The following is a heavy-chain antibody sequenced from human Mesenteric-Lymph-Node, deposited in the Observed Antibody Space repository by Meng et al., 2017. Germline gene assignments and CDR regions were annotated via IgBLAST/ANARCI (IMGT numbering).Heavy chain of an antibody. V-gene: IGHV4-4*02. CDR1: RGSISSSHW. D-gene: IGHD3-3*01. CDR2: IYHSGST. CDR3: ASRGYDFWSGYSIYYFDY. Sequence: QGQLQESGPGLVKPSGTLSLTSAVSRGSISSSHWWTGVRQPPGKGLEWIGEIYHSGSTNYNPSLKSRVTISVDKSKNQFSLKLSSVTAADTAVYYCASRGYDFWSGYSIYYFDYWGQGTLVTVSS. J-gene: IGHJ4*02.